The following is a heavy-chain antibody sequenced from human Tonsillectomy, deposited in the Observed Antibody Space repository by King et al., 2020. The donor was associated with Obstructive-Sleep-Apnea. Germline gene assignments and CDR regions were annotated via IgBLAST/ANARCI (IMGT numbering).Heavy chain of an antibody. J-gene: IGHJ4*02. CDR1: GFTFSSYS. V-gene: IGHV3-21*01. CDR2: ISSSTSYI. CDR3: ARGFDYGGNRFDY. D-gene: IGHD4-23*01. Sequence: VQLVESGGGLVKPGGSLRLSCAASGFTFSSYSMNWVRQAPGKGLEWGSSISSSTSYIYYADSVKGRFTISRDNAKNSLYLQMNSLRAEDTAVYYCARGFDYGGNRFDYWGQGTLVTVSS.